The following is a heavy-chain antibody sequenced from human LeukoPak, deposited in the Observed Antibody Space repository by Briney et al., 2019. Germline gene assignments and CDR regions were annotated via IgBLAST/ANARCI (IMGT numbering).Heavy chain of an antibody. CDR3: ARASSDIVVVVALDY. J-gene: IGHJ4*02. D-gene: IGHD2-15*01. Sequence: ASVKVSCKASGYTFTGYYMHWVRQAPGQGLEWMGWINPNRGGTNYAQKFQGRVTMTRDTSISTAYMELSRLRSDDTAVYYCARASSDIVVVVALDYWGQGTLVTVSS. CDR1: GYTFTGYY. V-gene: IGHV1-2*02. CDR2: INPNRGGT.